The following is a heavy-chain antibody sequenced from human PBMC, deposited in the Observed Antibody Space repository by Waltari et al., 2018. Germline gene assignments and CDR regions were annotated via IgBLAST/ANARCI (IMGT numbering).Heavy chain of an antibody. Sequence: EVQLVESGGGLVQPGGSLRLSCAASGFTFSSYSMNWVRQAPGKGLECVSYISSSSSTIYYADSVKGRFTISRDNAKNSLYLQMNSLRAEDTAVYYCARNVPLNIAVAGIDYWGQGTLVTVSS. V-gene: IGHV3-48*04. CDR1: GFTFSSYS. D-gene: IGHD6-19*01. J-gene: IGHJ4*02. CDR2: ISSSSSTI. CDR3: ARNVPLNIAVAGIDY.